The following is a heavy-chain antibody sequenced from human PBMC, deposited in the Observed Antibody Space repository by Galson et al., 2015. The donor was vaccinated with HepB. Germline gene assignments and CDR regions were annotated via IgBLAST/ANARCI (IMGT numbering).Heavy chain of an antibody. CDR3: ARDTIGSGSGAEIRFDY. CDR1: GFTFSSYS. Sequence: SLRLSCAASGFTFSSYSMNWVRQAPGKGLEWVSSISSSSSYIYYADSVKGRFTISRDNAKNSLYLQMNSLRAEDTAVYYCARDTIGSGSGAEIRFDYWGQGTLVTVSS. CDR2: ISSSSSYI. D-gene: IGHD3-10*01. V-gene: IGHV3-21*01. J-gene: IGHJ4*02.